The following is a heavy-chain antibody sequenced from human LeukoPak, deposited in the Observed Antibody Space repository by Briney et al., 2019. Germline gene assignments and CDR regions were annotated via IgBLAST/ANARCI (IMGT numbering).Heavy chain of an antibody. D-gene: IGHD6-19*01. CDR2: IKQDGSET. CDR1: GFTFNIFW. Sequence: GGSLRLSCAASGFTFNIFWMSWVRQAPGRGLEWVANIKQDGSETYYLDSVKGRFTLSRDNARNSLYLQMTSLSAEDTAVYYCARARGFSVGWAVDAFDIWGPGTVVTVSS. V-gene: IGHV3-7*01. J-gene: IGHJ3*02. CDR3: ARARGFSVGWAVDAFDI.